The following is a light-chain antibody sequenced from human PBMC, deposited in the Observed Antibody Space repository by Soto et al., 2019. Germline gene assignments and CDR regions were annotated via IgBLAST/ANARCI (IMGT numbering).Light chain of an antibody. CDR1: GNDVGAYNY. CDR2: GVV. Sequence: QSALTQPRSVSGSPGQSVTISCTGTGNDVGAYNYVSWYQQHPGRPPKLLIYGVVRWPSGVPDRFSGSKSGASASLAISGLQSEDEADFYCAAWDDSLNGCVFGTGTKLTVL. J-gene: IGLJ1*01. CDR3: AAWDDSLNGCV. V-gene: IGLV2-11*01.